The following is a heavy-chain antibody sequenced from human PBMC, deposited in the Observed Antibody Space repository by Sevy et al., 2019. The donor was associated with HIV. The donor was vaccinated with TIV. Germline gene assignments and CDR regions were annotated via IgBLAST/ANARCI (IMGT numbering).Heavy chain of an antibody. D-gene: IGHD5-12*01. CDR2: IYYSGST. Sequence: SETLSLTCTVPGGSVSSGSYYWSWIRQPPGKGLEWIGYIYYSGSTNYNPSLKSRVTISVDTSKNQFSLKLSSVTAADTAVYYCARDKYSGYVVFDPWGQGTLVTVSS. CDR3: ARDKYSGYVVFDP. V-gene: IGHV4-61*01. CDR1: GGSVSSGSYY. J-gene: IGHJ5*02.